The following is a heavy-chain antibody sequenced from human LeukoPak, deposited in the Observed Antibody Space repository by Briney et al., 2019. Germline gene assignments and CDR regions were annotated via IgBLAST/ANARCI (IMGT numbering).Heavy chain of an antibody. J-gene: IGHJ4*02. D-gene: IGHD1-26*01. CDR2: INPNSGGT. CDR1: GYTFTGYY. CDR3: ARDRGWELRWFELDY. Sequence: ASVKVSCKASGYTFTGYYMHWVRQAPGQGLEWMGWINPNSGGTNYAQKFQGRVTMTRDMSTSTVYMELSSLRSEDTAVYYCARDRGWELRWFELDYWGQGILVTVSS. V-gene: IGHV1-2*02.